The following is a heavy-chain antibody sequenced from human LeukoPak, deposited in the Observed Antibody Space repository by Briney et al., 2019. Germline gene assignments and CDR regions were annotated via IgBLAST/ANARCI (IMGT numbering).Heavy chain of an antibody. Sequence: GESLKISCKDSGHSFTSYWISWVRQMPGKGLEWMGRIDPSDSYTNYSPSFQGHVTISVDKSISTAYLQWTSLKPSDSAMYYCARRGYYYYGMDVWGQGTTVTVSS. V-gene: IGHV5-10-1*01. CDR1: GHSFTSYW. CDR3: ARRGYYYYGMDV. CDR2: IDPSDSYT. J-gene: IGHJ6*02. D-gene: IGHD3-10*01.